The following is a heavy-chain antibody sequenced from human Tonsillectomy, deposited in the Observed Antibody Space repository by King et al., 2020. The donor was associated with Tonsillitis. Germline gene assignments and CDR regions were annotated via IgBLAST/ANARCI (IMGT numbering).Heavy chain of an antibody. V-gene: IGHV3-30*02. CDR2: IRYDGSNK. Sequence: VQLVESGGGVVQPGGSLRLSCAASGFTFSSYGMHWVRQAPGKGLEWVAFIRYDGSNKYYADSVKGRFTISRDNSKNTLYLQMNSLRAEDTAVYYCALTHDDIVATYDYWGQGTLVTVSS. CDR3: ALTHDDIVATYDY. J-gene: IGHJ4*02. CDR1: GFTFSSYG. D-gene: IGHD5-12*01.